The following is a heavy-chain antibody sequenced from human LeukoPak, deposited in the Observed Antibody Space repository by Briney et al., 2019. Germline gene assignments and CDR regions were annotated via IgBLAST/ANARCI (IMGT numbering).Heavy chain of an antibody. J-gene: IGHJ6*03. Sequence: GGSLRLSCAASGFTVSSNYMSWVRQAPGKGLEWVSVIYSGGSTYYADSVKGRFTISRDNSKNTLYPQMNSLRAEDTAVYYCARSFYGSGSTYYYYYYMDVWGKGTTVTISS. V-gene: IGHV3-66*01. D-gene: IGHD3-10*01. CDR1: GFTVSSNY. CDR2: IYSGGST. CDR3: ARSFYGSGSTYYYYYYMDV.